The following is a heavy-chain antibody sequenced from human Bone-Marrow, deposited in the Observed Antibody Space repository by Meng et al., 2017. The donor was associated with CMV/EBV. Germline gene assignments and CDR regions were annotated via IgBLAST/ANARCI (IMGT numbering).Heavy chain of an antibody. D-gene: IGHD5-24*01. V-gene: IGHV1-69*10. Sequence: SVKVSCKASGGTFSSYAISWVRQAPGQGLEWMGGIIPILGIANYAQKFQGRVTITADTTMSTAYMELSSLRSEDTAVYYCAGGPWGEMATISMFVAWGQGTLVTVSS. J-gene: IGHJ5*02. CDR2: IIPILGIA. CDR3: AGGPWGEMATISMFVA. CDR1: GGTFSSYA.